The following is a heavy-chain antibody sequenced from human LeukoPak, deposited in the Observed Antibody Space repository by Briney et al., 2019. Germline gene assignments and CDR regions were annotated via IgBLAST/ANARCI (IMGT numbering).Heavy chain of an antibody. J-gene: IGHJ4*02. D-gene: IGHD4-23*01. CDR1: GGTFSSYA. CDR3: ARVPHFGGPPDY. Sequence: GASVKVSCKASGGTFSSYAISWVRQAPGQGLEWMGGIIPIFGTANYAQKFQGRVTITADESTSTAYMELSSLRSEDTAVYYCARVPHFGGPPDYWGQGTLVTVSS. CDR2: IIPIFGTA. V-gene: IGHV1-69*13.